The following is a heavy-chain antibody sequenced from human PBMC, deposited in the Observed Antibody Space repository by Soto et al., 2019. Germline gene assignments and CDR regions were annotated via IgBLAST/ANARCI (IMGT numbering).Heavy chain of an antibody. J-gene: IGHJ4*02. CDR1: GFNFNTYF. Sequence: QVQLVQSGGGVVQPGRSLRLSCAASGFNFNTYFMHWFRQAPGKGLEWVAMIFPNGRDKEYADSVKGRFTSSRDNSNNRMYLQMDSLRPEDTAVYYCARDDEDGSNCELAYWGQGALVTVSS. CDR2: IFPNGRDK. D-gene: IGHD1-26*01. V-gene: IGHV3-30*13. CDR3: ARDDEDGSNCELAY.